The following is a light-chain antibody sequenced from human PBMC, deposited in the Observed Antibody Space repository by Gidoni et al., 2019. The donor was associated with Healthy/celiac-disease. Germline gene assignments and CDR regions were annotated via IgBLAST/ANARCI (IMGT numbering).Light chain of an antibody. V-gene: IGKV1-9*01. CDR3: QQLNSYPLP. CDR1: QGIRSY. Sequence: IQWTKSPSSLSASVGDRVTITCRASQGIRSYLAWYQPKPGKAPKLLIYAASTLQSGVPSRFSGSGSGTDFTLPISSLQPEDFATYYCQQLNSYPLPFGGGTKVEIK. J-gene: IGKJ4*01. CDR2: AAS.